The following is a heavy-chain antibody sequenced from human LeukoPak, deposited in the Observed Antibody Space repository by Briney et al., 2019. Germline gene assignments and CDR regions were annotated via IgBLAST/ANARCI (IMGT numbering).Heavy chain of an antibody. Sequence: PGGSLRLSCAASGFTFSTHWVSWVRQAPGKGLDWVANIKEDGSEKYYVDSVKGRFTISRDNAKNSLYLQMNSLRAEDTAMYYCARYCGGDCYTPHDAFDVWGQGTLVTVSS. V-gene: IGHV3-7*05. CDR3: ARYCGGDCYTPHDAFDV. CDR1: GFTFSTHW. J-gene: IGHJ3*01. D-gene: IGHD2-21*02. CDR2: IKEDGSEK.